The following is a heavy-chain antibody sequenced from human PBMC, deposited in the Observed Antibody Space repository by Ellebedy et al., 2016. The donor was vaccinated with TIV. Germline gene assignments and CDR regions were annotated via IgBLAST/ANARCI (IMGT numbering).Heavy chain of an antibody. CDR1: GGSISSYY. D-gene: IGHD2-2*01. CDR3: ARGGYCSSTSCFGTPFDY. CDR2: IYYSGST. J-gene: IGHJ4*02. V-gene: IGHV4-59*12. Sequence: SETLSLXXTVSGGSISSYYWSWIRQPPGKGLEWIGYIYYSGSTNYNPSLKSRVTMSVDTSKNQFSLKLSSVTAADTAVYYCARGGYCSSTSCFGTPFDYWGQGTLVTVSS.